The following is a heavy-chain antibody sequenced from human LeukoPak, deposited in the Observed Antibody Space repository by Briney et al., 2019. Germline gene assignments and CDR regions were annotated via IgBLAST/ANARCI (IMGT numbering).Heavy chain of an antibody. CDR1: GASITNEGHY. CDR3: ARYYCGSSRCPGVDS. D-gene: IGHD3-22*01. Sequence: SQTLSLTCSVRGASITNEGHYWTWIRQHPGGGLEWIVYISQSGNPYYNPSLKSRVMLSVYTYRNVFSLRLRSVTAADTAVYFCARYYCGSSRCPGVDSWGQGTLVTVSS. V-gene: IGHV4-31*03. CDR2: ISQSGNP. J-gene: IGHJ4*02.